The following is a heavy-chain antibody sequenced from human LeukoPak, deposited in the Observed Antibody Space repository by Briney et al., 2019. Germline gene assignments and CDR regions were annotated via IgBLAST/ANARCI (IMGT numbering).Heavy chain of an antibody. J-gene: IGHJ5*02. D-gene: IGHD1-14*01. CDR2: ISDDGLNT. V-gene: IGHV3-30*03. CDR3: ARRALRGQTVRGGHHLGP. Sequence: QPGRSLRLSCVASGFSIYTYGMNWVRQAPGKGLEWVATISDDGLNTYYSDSVKGRFTISRDDSNNALSLEMTSLRSEDTAIYYCARRALRGQTVRGGHHLGPWGLGTLVAVSS. CDR1: GFSIYTYG.